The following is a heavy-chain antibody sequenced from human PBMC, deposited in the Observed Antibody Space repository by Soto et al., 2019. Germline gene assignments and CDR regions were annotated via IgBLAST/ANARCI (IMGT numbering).Heavy chain of an antibody. J-gene: IGHJ4*02. CDR3: ARDIIAVAGSAPLDY. Sequence: QVQLVQSGAEVKKPGSSVKVSCKASGGTFSSYTISWVRQAPGQGLEWMGRIIPILGIANYAQKFQGRVTIXXDXSXXPAYMELSSLRSEDTAVYYCARDIIAVAGSAPLDYWGQGTLVTVSS. CDR2: IIPILGIA. CDR1: GGTFSSYT. D-gene: IGHD6-19*01. V-gene: IGHV1-69*08.